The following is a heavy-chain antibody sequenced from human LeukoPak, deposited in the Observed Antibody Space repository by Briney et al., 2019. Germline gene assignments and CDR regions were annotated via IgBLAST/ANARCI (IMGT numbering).Heavy chain of an antibody. J-gene: IGHJ4*02. D-gene: IGHD3-3*01. V-gene: IGHV4-59*11. CDR1: DDSFSTHY. Sequence: PSETLSLTCSVSDDSFSTHYWTWIRQPPGKGLEWIGYISSIGSTNYNPSLKSRVTISVDTSKNQFSLKLSSVTAADTAVYYCARVRSRVLRFLEWSYYFDYWGQGTLVTVSS. CDR2: ISSIGST. CDR3: ARVRSRVLRFLEWSYYFDY.